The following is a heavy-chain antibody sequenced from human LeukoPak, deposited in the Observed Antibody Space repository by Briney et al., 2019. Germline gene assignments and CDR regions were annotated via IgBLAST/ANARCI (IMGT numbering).Heavy chain of an antibody. CDR1: GYTFTSYA. D-gene: IGHD3-3*01. CDR3: AREGDFWSGYFLRTVDY. CDR2: INTNTGNP. J-gene: IGHJ4*02. Sequence: ASVKVSCKASGYTFTSYAMNWVRQAPGQGLEWMGWINTNTGNPTYAQGFTGRFVLSLDTSVSTAYLQISSLKAEDTAVYYCAREGDFWSGYFLRTVDYWGQGTLVTVSS. V-gene: IGHV7-4-1*02.